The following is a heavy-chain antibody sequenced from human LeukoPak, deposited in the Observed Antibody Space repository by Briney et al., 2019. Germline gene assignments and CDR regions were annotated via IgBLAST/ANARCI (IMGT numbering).Heavy chain of an antibody. D-gene: IGHD2-15*01. V-gene: IGHV3-48*03. CDR1: GFTFSSYE. CDR2: ISSSGGII. CDR3: ARGPYCTGGSCYSGQFRLFDY. J-gene: IGHJ4*02. Sequence: GGSLRLSCAASGFTFSSYEMNWVRQAPGKGLEWVSYISSSGGIIYYADSVKGRLTISRDNAKNSLYLQMNSLRAEDTAVYYCARGPYCTGGSCYSGQFRLFDYWGQGTLVTVSS.